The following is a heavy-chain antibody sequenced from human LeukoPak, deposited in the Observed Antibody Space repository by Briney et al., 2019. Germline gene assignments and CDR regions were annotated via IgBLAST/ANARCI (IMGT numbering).Heavy chain of an antibody. V-gene: IGHV1-18*01. Sequence: ASVKVSCKASGYTFTSYSISWVRQAPGQGLEWMGWISAYNGNTNYAQKLQGRVTMTTDTSTSTAYMELRSLRSDDTAVYYCARVPGFGYCTNGVCYPIDYWGQGTLVTVSS. J-gene: IGHJ4*02. CDR3: ARVPGFGYCTNGVCYPIDY. CDR1: GYTFTSYS. CDR2: ISAYNGNT. D-gene: IGHD2-8*01.